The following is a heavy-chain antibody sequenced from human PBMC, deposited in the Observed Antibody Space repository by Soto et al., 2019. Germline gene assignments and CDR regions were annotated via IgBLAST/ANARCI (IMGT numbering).Heavy chain of an antibody. CDR3: ARFLSDAFDI. CDR1: GGSISGGYY. CDR2: IYYSGST. Sequence: QVQLQESGPGLVKPSQTLSLTCTVSGGSISGGYYWRWIRQHPGKGLEWIGYIYYSGSTYYNPSLKGRVTISVDTSKNQFSLKLSAVSAADTAVYDCARFLSDAFDIWGQGTMVTVSS. J-gene: IGHJ3*02. V-gene: IGHV4-30-4*01.